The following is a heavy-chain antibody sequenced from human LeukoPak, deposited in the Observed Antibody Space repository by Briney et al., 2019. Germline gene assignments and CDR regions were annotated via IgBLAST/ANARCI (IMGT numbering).Heavy chain of an antibody. V-gene: IGHV3-23*01. CDR1: GLTFSSYA. CDR2: ISGSGGST. Sequence: GGSLRLSCADSGLTFSSYAMSWVRQAPGKGLEWVSAISGSGGSTYYADSVKGRFTISRDNSKNTLYLQMNSLRAEDTAVYYCAKDLNVCSSTSCYNWFDPWGQGTLVTVSS. J-gene: IGHJ5*02. CDR3: AKDLNVCSSTSCYNWFDP. D-gene: IGHD2-2*01.